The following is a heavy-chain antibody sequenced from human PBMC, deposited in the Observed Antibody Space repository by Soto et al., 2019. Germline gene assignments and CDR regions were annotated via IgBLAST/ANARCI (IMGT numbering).Heavy chain of an antibody. CDR1: GGSFSGYY. Sequence: SETLSLTCAVYGGSFSGYYWSWIRQPPGKGLEWIGEINHSGSTNYNPSLKSRVTISVDTSKNQFSLKLSSVTAADTAVYYCARKFRYCSSTSCSPLTIWFDPWGQGTLVTVSS. V-gene: IGHV4-34*01. D-gene: IGHD2-2*01. CDR3: ARKFRYCSSTSCSPLTIWFDP. J-gene: IGHJ5*02. CDR2: INHSGST.